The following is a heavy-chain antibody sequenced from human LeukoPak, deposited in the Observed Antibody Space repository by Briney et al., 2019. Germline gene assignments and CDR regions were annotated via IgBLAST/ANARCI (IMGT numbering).Heavy chain of an antibody. J-gene: IGHJ4*02. CDR2: IYTSGNT. V-gene: IGHV4-4*07. Sequence: SETLSLTCTVSGGSIRNYYWSWIRQPAGKGLEWIGRIYTSGNTNYNPSLKSRVTMSVDTSKNQISLKLSSVTAADTAVYYCARQTFGVLYFDSWGLGTLVIVSS. D-gene: IGHD3-10*01. CDR3: ARQTFGVLYFDS. CDR1: GGSIRNYY.